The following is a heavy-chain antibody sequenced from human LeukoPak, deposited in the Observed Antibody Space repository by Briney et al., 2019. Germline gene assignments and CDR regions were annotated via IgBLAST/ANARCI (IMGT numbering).Heavy chain of an antibody. CDR1: GFPFSSYS. CDR3: ARDWAGTTWGGY. V-gene: IGHV3-48*02. CDR2: ISSSSSTI. J-gene: IGHJ4*02. Sequence: GGSLRLSCAASGFPFSSYSMSWVRQAPGERMEWVSYISSSSSTIYYADSVKGRFTISRDNAKNSLYLQMNSLRDEDTAVYYCARDWAGTTWGGYWGQGTLVTVSS. D-gene: IGHD1-1*01.